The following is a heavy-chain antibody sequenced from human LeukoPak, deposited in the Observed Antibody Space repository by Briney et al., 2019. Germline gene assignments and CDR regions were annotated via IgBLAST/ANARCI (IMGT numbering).Heavy chain of an antibody. CDR1: GGSISSGGYY. D-gene: IGHD3-22*01. V-gene: IGHV4-31*03. J-gene: IGHJ4*02. CDR3: ARAPYYYDSSGYYYFDY. CDR2: IYYSGST. Sequence: SETLSLTCTVSGGSISSGGYYWSWIRQHPGKGLEWIGYIYYSGSTYYHPSLKSRVTISVDTSKNQFSLKLSSLTAADTAVYYCARAPYYYDSSGYYYFDYWGQGTLVTVSS.